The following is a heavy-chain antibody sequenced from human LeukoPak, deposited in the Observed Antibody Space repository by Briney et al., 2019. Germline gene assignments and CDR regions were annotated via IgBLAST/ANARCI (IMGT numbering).Heavy chain of an antibody. J-gene: IGHJ5*02. D-gene: IGHD3-3*01. Sequence: SQTLSLTCTVSGGSISSGDYCWSWIRQPPGKGLEWIGYIYYSGSTYYNPSLKSRVTISVDTSKNQFSLKLSSVTAADTAVYYCARLTYDFWSGRWNWFDPWGQGTLVAVSS. V-gene: IGHV4-30-4*08. CDR2: IYYSGST. CDR1: GGSISSGDYC. CDR3: ARLTYDFWSGRWNWFDP.